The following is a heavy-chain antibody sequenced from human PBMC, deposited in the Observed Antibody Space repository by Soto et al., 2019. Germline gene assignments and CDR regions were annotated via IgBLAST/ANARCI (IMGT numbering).Heavy chain of an antibody. J-gene: IGHJ4*02. D-gene: IGHD1-1*01. Sequence: EVYLVESGGDLVEPGGSLRLSCAASRFMFSSAWMSWVRQAPGKGLEWVGRIKAKIDGETTDSADFVQGRLTISRDDSKNTVFLEMNSLKTEDTAVYFCVEGWNDFWGQGTLVTVSS. CDR2: IKAKIDGETT. CDR1: RFMFSSAW. V-gene: IGHV3-15*01. CDR3: VEGWNDF.